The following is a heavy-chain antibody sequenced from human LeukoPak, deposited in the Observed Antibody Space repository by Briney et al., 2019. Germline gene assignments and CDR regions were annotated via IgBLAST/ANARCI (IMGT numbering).Heavy chain of an antibody. CDR1: GGTFSSYA. D-gene: IGHD3/OR15-3a*01. V-gene: IGHV1-69*13. Sequence: ASVKVSCKASGGTFSSYAISWVRQAPGQGLEWMGGIIPIFGTANYAQKFQGRVTITADESTSTAYMELSSLRSEDTAVYYCARVGQAWFDPWGQGTLVTVSS. CDR3: ARVGQAWFDP. CDR2: IIPIFGTA. J-gene: IGHJ5*02.